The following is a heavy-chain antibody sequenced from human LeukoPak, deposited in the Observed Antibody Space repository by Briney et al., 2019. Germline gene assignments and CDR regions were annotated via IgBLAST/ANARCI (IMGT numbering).Heavy chain of an antibody. Sequence: ASVSVSCKASGYTFTVYYMHGVRQAPGQGGEGVGWINPNSAGTNYAQKFQGRLTMTRHTSISTAYMELGRLRSDDTAVYYCARGQVVAATRYYYMDVWGKGTTVTVSS. V-gene: IGHV1-2*02. D-gene: IGHD2-15*01. CDR1: GYTFTVYY. CDR2: INPNSAGT. CDR3: ARGQVVAATRYYYMDV. J-gene: IGHJ6*03.